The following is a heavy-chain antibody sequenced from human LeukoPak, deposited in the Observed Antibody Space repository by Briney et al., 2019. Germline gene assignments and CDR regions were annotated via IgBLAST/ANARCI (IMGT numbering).Heavy chain of an antibody. CDR2: VHPNSGIT. CDR3: ARAPITLYCDGCGHFDI. CDR1: GYSFSGYF. Sequence: GASVNVSCKACGYSFSGYFMHWVRQAPRQGLEWMGWVHPNSGITNYAQKFQGRVTMTRDPSITPAYMKLRCLISADTAVYYCARAPITLYCDGCGHFDIWGPGTMLTVSS. V-gene: IGHV1-2*02. J-gene: IGHJ3*02. D-gene: IGHD2-21*01.